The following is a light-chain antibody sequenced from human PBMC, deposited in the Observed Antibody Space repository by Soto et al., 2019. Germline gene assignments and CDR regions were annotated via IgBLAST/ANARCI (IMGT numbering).Light chain of an antibody. CDR1: SGHGNYV. CDR2: VKSDGSH. Sequence: QSVLTQSPSASASLGASVKLAWTQSSGHGNYVIAWHQQQPEKGPRYLMKVKSDGSHTKGDGIPDRFSGSSSGAERYLAISSLQSEDEADYFCQTWDTGIVVFGGGTKLTVL. CDR3: QTWDTGIVV. J-gene: IGLJ2*01. V-gene: IGLV4-69*01.